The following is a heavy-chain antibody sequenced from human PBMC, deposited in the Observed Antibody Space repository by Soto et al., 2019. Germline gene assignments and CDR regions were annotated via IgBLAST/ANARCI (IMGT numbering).Heavy chain of an antibody. J-gene: IGHJ4*02. Sequence: QVQLVESGGCVVQPGRSLRLSCAASGFTFSSYGMHWVRQAPGKGLEWVAVIWYDGSNKYYADSVKGRFTIYRDNSKNTLYLQMNSLRAEDTAVYYCASAYSSGWYGTDDYWCQGTLVTVSS. CDR1: GFTFSSYG. CDR2: IWYDGSNK. CDR3: ASAYSSGWYGTDDY. D-gene: IGHD6-19*01. V-gene: IGHV3-33*01.